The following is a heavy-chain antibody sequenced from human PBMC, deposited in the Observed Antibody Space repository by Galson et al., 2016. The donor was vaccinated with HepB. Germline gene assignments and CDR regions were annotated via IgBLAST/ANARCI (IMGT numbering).Heavy chain of an antibody. CDR3: ARGKVFLSYYGMDV. Sequence: SVKVSCKASGYSFTSYPLHWVRQAPGQRLESLGWITTGNNNIRYTEKSQGRVTITRDTSASTAYMELSSLRSEDTAIYYCARGKVFLSYYGMDVWGQGTTVTVSS. J-gene: IGHJ6*02. V-gene: IGHV1-3*04. CDR1: GYSFTSYP. CDR2: ITTGNNNI. D-gene: IGHD2/OR15-2a*01.